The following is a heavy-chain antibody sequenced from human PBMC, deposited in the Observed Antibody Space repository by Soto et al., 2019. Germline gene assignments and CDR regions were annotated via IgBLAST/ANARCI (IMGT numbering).Heavy chain of an antibody. J-gene: IGHJ4*02. CDR3: ALDYDYVWGSYHDC. V-gene: IGHV1-2*02. CDR1: GYTFTGYY. D-gene: IGHD3-16*02. CDR2: INPNSGGT. Sequence: ASVKVSCKASGYTFTGYYMHWVRQAPGQGLEWMGWINPNSGGTNYAQKFQGRVTMTRDTSISTAYMELSRLRSDDTAVYYCALDYDYVWGSYHDCWGQGTLVTVSS.